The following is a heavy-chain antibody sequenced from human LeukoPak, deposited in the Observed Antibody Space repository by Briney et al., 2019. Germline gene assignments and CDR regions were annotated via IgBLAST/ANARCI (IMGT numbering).Heavy chain of an antibody. D-gene: IGHD3-10*01. V-gene: IGHV1-69*13. CDR3: ARGVLLWFGEDVAEYYYYMDV. Sequence: GASVKVSCKASGGTFSSYAISWVRQAPGQGLEWMGGIIPIFGTANYAQKFQGRVTITADESTSTAYMELSSLRSEDTAVYYCARGVLLWFGEDVAEYYYYMDVWGKGTTVTISS. CDR1: GGTFSSYA. J-gene: IGHJ6*03. CDR2: IIPIFGTA.